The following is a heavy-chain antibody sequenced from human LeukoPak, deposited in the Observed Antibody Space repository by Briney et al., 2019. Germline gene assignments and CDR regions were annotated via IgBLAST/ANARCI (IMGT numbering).Heavy chain of an antibody. J-gene: IGHJ4*02. CDR2: IYPDDSDT. D-gene: IGHD2-2*01. Sequence: GESLKISCEGSGYSFTNYWIGWVRQLPGKGLEWMGVIYPDDSDTRYSPSFQGQVTISADKSIGTAYLQWSSLKASDTAMYYCAIGGDSSTSCYRCFNYWGQGTLVTVSS. CDR3: AIGGDSSTSCYRCFNY. V-gene: IGHV5-51*01. CDR1: GYSFTNYW.